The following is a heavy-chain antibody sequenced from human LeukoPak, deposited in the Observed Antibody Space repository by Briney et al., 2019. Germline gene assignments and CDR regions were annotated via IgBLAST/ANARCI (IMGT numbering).Heavy chain of an antibody. CDR1: GYTFTSYG. D-gene: IGHD6-6*01. CDR3: ARVDVAARYYYYGMDV. J-gene: IGHJ6*02. V-gene: IGHV1-18*01. CDR2: ISAYNGNT. Sequence: GASVKVSCKASGYTFTSYGISWVRQAPGQGLEWMGWISAYNGNTNYAQKLQGRVTMTTDTSTSTAYMELRSLRSDDTAVYYCARVDVAARYYYYGMDVWGQGTTVTVSS.